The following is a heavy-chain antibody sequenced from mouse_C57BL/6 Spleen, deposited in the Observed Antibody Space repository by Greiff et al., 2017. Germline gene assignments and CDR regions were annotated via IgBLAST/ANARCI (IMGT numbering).Heavy chain of an antibody. CDR3: ARAYSNYGPWFAY. J-gene: IGHJ3*01. D-gene: IGHD2-5*01. Sequence: EVHLVQSEGGLVQPGSSMKLSCTASGFTFSDYYMAWVRQVPEKGLEWVANINYDGSSTYYLDYLKSSFIISIDNAKNIPYLQMSSLKSEDTAEYYCARAYSNYGPWFAYWGQGTLVTVSA. CDR2: INYDGSST. V-gene: IGHV5-16*01. CDR1: GFTFSDYY.